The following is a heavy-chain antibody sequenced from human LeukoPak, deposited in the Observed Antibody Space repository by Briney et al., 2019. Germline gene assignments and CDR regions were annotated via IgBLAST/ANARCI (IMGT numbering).Heavy chain of an antibody. D-gene: IGHD5-18*01. CDR1: GFTFTSYA. Sequence: GGSLRLSCAASGFTFTSYAMSWVRQAPGKGLEWVSSISGSGGNTYYADSVKGRFTISRDNSKSTLNLQMNSLRAEDTAIYYCAKGYTYASDWGQGTLVTVSS. CDR3: AKGYTYASD. CDR2: ISGSGGNT. J-gene: IGHJ4*02. V-gene: IGHV3-23*01.